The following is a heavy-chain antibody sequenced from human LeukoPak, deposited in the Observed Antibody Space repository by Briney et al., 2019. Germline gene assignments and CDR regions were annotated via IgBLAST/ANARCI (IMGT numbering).Heavy chain of an antibody. D-gene: IGHD2-15*01. CDR3: ARDAGLPNGIHV. Sequence: GGSLRLSCAASGFTVSSDYMNWVRQAPGKGLDWVSTISSDGTTHYADSVKGRFTISRDSSKNTVYLQVTSLRTEDTAVYYCARDAGLPNGIHVWGLGTTVTISS. J-gene: IGHJ6*02. CDR2: ISSDGTT. V-gene: IGHV3-66*02. CDR1: GFTVSSDY.